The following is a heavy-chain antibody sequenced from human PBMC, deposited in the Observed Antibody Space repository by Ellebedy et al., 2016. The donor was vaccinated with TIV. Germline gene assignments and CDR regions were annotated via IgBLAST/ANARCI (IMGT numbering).Heavy chain of an antibody. J-gene: IGHJ4*02. CDR1: GGSITGYY. V-gene: IGHV4-59*01. D-gene: IGHD5-24*01. CDR3: AGVRDGRRPFDY. Sequence: SETLSLTCSVSGGSITGYYSNWIRQSPGKGLEWIGFVFHNGRSKYNSSLESRLTLSVDTSKDHFSLRLSSVAAADTALYYCAGVRDGRRPFDYWGQGALVTVSS. CDR2: VFHNGRS.